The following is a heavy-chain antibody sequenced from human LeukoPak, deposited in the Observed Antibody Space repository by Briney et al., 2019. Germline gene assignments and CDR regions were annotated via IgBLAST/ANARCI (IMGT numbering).Heavy chain of an antibody. D-gene: IGHD2-8*01. CDR1: GFTFSDYY. CDR3: ARGSGCTNGVCYVGIDY. J-gene: IGHJ4*02. Sequence: TGGSLRLSCAASGFTFSDYYMSWIRQAPGKGLEWVSYMSSSSSTIYYADSVKGRFSISRDNAKNSLYLQMNSLRAEDTAVYYCARGSGCTNGVCYVGIDYWGQGTLVTVSS. CDR2: MSSSSSTI. V-gene: IGHV3-11*04.